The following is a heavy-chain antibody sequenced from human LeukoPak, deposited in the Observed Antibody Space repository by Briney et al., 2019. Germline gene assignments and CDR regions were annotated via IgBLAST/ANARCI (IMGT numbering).Heavy chain of an antibody. CDR3: ARGLSGYSSLLGY. D-gene: IGHD6-13*01. J-gene: IGHJ4*02. Sequence: PGGSLRLSCEASGFTFSSYWMHWVRQVPGKGLMWVSRINTDGSETTYADSVKGRFTVSRDNAKNTLYLQVSSLRADDTAIYYCARGLSGYSSLLGYWGQGTLVTVSS. CDR1: GFTFSSYW. CDR2: INTDGSET. V-gene: IGHV3-74*03.